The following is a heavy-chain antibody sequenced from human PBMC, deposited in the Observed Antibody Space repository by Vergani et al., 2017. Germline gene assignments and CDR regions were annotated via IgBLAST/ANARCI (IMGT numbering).Heavy chain of an antibody. CDR1: GGTFSSYA. V-gene: IGHV1-2*02. D-gene: IGHD3-3*01. CDR3: ARVPNYDLDY. J-gene: IGHJ4*02. CDR2: INPNSGGT. Sequence: QVQLVQSGAEVKKPGSSVKVSCKASGGTFSSYAISWVRQAPGQGLEWMGWINPNSGGTNYAQKFQGRVTMTRETSISTAYMELSRLRSDDTAVYYCARVPNYDLDYWGQGTLVTVSS.